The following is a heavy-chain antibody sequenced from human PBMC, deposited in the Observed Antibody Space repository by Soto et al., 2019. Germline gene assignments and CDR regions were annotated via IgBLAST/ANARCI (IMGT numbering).Heavy chain of an antibody. Sequence: ASVEVSWKASGYTFTGYYMHWVLQAPGQGLEWMGWINPNSGGTNYAQKFQGRVTMTRDTSISTAYMELSRLRSDDTAVYYCAREVSPTVTSYYGMDVWGQGTTVTVSS. D-gene: IGHD4-4*01. CDR1: GYTFTGYY. J-gene: IGHJ6*02. CDR3: AREVSPTVTSYYGMDV. V-gene: IGHV1-2*02. CDR2: INPNSGGT.